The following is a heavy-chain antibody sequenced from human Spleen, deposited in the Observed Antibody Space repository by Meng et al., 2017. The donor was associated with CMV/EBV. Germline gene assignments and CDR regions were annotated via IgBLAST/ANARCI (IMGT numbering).Heavy chain of an antibody. D-gene: IGHD2-21*01. Sequence: GFTLIHSYLSWIRLAPGKGLEGVSFISSNGSTIYYADSVKGRLTTSRDNAKNSLYLPMNSLRAEDTAVYYCASLPYCGGDCYFFDSWGQGTLVTVSS. CDR2: ISSNGSTI. CDR1: GFTLIHSY. CDR3: ASLPYCGGDCYFFDS. V-gene: IGHV3-11*01. J-gene: IGHJ4*02.